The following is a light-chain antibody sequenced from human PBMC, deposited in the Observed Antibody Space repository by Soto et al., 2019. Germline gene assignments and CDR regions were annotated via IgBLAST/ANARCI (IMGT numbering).Light chain of an antibody. V-gene: IGLV1-47*01. J-gene: IGLJ2*01. Sequence: QSVLTQPPSASGTPGQRVSISCSGSASNVGSTYVFWYQQVPGTAPTLLIYKNNQRPSGVSVRFSGSKSGTSASLAISGLRVDDEADYYCASWDNDLNGPIFGGGTKLTVL. CDR2: KNN. CDR3: ASWDNDLNGPI. CDR1: ASNVGSTY.